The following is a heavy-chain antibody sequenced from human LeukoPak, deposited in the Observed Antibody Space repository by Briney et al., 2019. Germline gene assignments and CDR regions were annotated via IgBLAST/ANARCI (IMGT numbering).Heavy chain of an antibody. V-gene: IGHV4-34*01. Sequence: PSETLSLTCAVYGGSFSGYYWSWIRQPPGKGLEWIGEINHSGSTNYNPSLKSRVTISVDTSKNQFSLKLSSVTAADTAVYYCARGAIVVVPAAYGMDVWGQGTTVTVSS. CDR3: ARGAIVVVPAAYGMDV. D-gene: IGHD2-2*01. CDR1: GGSFSGYY. CDR2: INHSGST. J-gene: IGHJ6*02.